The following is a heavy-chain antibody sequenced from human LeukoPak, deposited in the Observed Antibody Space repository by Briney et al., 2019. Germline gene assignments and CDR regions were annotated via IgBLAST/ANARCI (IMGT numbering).Heavy chain of an antibody. CDR1: GGSFSGYY. J-gene: IGHJ4*02. CDR3: ARSGYSSGWNFDY. D-gene: IGHD6-19*01. Sequence: SETLSLTCAVYGGSFSGYYWSWIRQPPGKGLEWIGEINHSGSTNYNPSLKSRVTISVDTSKNQFSLKLSSVTAADTAVYYCARSGYSSGWNFDYWGQGTLVTVSS. CDR2: INHSGST. V-gene: IGHV4-34*01.